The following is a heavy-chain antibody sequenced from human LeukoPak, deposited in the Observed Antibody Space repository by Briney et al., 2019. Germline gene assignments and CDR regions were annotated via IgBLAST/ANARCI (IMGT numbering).Heavy chain of an antibody. D-gene: IGHD1-26*01. V-gene: IGHV4-34*01. CDR1: GGSFSGYY. CDR2: INHSGST. CDR3: ASGELLLDS. J-gene: IGHJ5*01. Sequence: PSETLSLTCAVYGGSFSGYYWSWIRQPPGKGLEWIGEINHSGSTNYNPSLKSRVTISVDTSKNQFSLKLSSVTAADTAVYYCASGELLLDSWGLGTLVTVSS.